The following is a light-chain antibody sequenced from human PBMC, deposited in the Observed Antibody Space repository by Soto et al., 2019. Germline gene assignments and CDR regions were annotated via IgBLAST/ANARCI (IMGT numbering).Light chain of an antibody. CDR1: QNVFSN. V-gene: IGKV3-15*01. J-gene: IGKJ5*01. CDR2: GAS. CDR3: QQYNLWPPIT. Sequence: EIVMTQSPGTLSVSPGERATLSCRASQNVFSNVAWYQQRPGQPPRLLISGASTGATGVSARFSASGSGTDFTLTITSLQSEDFAVYYCQQYNLWPPITFGQGTRLEIK.